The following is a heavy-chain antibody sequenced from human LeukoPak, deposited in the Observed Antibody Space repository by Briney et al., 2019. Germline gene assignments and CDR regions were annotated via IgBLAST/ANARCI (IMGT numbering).Heavy chain of an antibody. CDR1: GFTFSSYW. CDR2: IKQDGSGK. D-gene: IGHD2-2*01. J-gene: IGHJ4*02. V-gene: IGHV3-7*02. CDR3: ASYCSSTSCYHYFDD. Sequence: GGSLRLSCEASGFTFSSYWMSWVRQAPGKGLEWVANIKQDGSGKYYVDSVKGRFTISRENAKNSLYLQMNSLRAEDTAVYYCASYCSSTSCYHYFDDWGQGTLVTVSS.